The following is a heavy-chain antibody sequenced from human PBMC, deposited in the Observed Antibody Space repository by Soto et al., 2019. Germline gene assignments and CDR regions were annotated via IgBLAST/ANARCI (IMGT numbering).Heavy chain of an antibody. V-gene: IGHV3-30*03. J-gene: IGHJ6*02. CDR1: GFSFSTSD. Sequence: GGSLRLSCVASGFSFSTSDMHWVRQAPGKGLEWVSHITIDGSRKYYADSVKGRFTISRDNAKNSLSLQMNSLRAEDTAVYYCARDATPHVTVAYYYSYSMDVWGQGTTVTVSS. CDR2: ITIDGSRK. CDR3: ARDATPHVTVAYYYSYSMDV. D-gene: IGHD2-21*02.